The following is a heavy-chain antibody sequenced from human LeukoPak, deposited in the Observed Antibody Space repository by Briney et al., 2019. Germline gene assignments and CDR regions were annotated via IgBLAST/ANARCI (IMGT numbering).Heavy chain of an antibody. CDR2: ISSSSSTI. D-gene: IGHD1-26*01. CDR1: GFTFSSYE. CDR3: ARGEPPSLCYYYYMDV. J-gene: IGHJ6*03. Sequence: GGSLRLSCAASGFTFSSYEMNWVRQAPGKGLEWVSYISSSSSTIYYADSVKGRFTISRDNAKNSLYLQMNSLRAEDTAVYYCARGEPPSLCYYYYMDVWGKGTTVIVSS. V-gene: IGHV3-48*01.